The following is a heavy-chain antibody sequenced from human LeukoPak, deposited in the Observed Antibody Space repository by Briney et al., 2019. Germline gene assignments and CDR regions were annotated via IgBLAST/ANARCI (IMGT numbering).Heavy chain of an antibody. J-gene: IGHJ6*03. CDR2: IYYSGST. Sequence: PSETLSLTCTVSGGSISSYYWSWIRQPPGKGLEWVGYIYYSGSTNYNPSLKSRVTISVDTSKNQFSLKLSSVTAADTAVYYCARGLRFSSYYYYMDVWGKGTTVTVSS. CDR3: ARGLRFSSYYYYMDV. D-gene: IGHD3-3*01. V-gene: IGHV4-59*01. CDR1: GGSISSYY.